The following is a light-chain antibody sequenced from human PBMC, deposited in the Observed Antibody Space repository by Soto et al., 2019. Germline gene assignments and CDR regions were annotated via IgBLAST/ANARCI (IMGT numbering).Light chain of an antibody. CDR1: SSDVGGYNY. CDR3: SSYTTSNTRQIV. V-gene: IGLV2-14*03. J-gene: IGLJ1*01. Sequence: QSALTQPASVSGSPGQSITISCTGTSSDVGGYNYVSWYQHHPGKAPKLMIFDVSNRPSGVSNRFSGSKSGNTASLTISGLKHEDEADYYCSSYTTSNTRQIVFGTGTKLTVL. CDR2: DVS.